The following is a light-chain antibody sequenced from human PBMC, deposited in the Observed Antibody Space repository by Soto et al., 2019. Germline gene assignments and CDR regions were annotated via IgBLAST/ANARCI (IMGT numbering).Light chain of an antibody. CDR1: SSNIGAGYD. V-gene: IGLV1-40*01. J-gene: IGLJ2*01. Sequence: QAVVTQPPSVSGAPGQRVTISCTGSSSNIGAGYDVHWYQQLPGTAPKLLIYGNSNRPSGVPDRFSGSKSGTSASLAITGLQAEDEADYYCQSYDSSLSAHVVFGGGTKLTDL. CDR2: GNS. CDR3: QSYDSSLSAHVV.